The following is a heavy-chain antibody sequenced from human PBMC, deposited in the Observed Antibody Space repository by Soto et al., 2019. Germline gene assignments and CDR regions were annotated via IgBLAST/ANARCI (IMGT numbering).Heavy chain of an antibody. J-gene: IGHJ6*02. D-gene: IGHD6-6*01. CDR3: ARDYYSSSSRYYYYGMDV. CDR1: GYTFTSYA. Sequence: GASVKVSCKASGYTFTSYAMNWVRQAPGQGLEWMGWINTNTGNPTYAQGFTGRFVFSLDTSVSTAYLQICSLKAEDTAVYYCARDYYSSSSRYYYYGMDVWGQGTTVTVSS. V-gene: IGHV7-4-1*01. CDR2: INTNTGNP.